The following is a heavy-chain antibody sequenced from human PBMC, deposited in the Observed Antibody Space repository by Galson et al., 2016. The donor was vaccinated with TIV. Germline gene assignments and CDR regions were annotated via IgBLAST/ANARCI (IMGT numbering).Heavy chain of an antibody. CDR2: ISTYNGYT. D-gene: IGHD3-22*01. J-gene: IGHJ4*02. CDR3: ARDPTYYDTNGWGH. CDR1: GYSFTNYG. Sequence: SGYSFTNYGIAWVRQAPGQGLEWMGWISTYNGYTDYAQKLQGRVTVTTDTSTSTAYMELRSLRSDDTAMYYCARDPTYYDTNGWGHWGQGTLVIVSS. V-gene: IGHV1-18*01.